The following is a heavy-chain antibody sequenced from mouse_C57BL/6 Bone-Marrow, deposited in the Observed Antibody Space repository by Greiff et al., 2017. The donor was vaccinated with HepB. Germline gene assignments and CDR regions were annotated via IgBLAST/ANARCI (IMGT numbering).Heavy chain of an antibody. CDR2: INPYNGDT. CDR1: GYSFTGYF. Sequence: VQLQQSGPELVKPGDSVKISCKASGYSFTGYFMNWVMQSHGKSLEWIGRINPYNGDTFYNQKFKGKAKVTVDKSSSTAQLELRSLTSEDSAVYYCASDYYGSSSAMDYWGQGTSVTVSS. V-gene: IGHV1-20*01. CDR3: ASDYYGSSSAMDY. J-gene: IGHJ4*01. D-gene: IGHD1-1*01.